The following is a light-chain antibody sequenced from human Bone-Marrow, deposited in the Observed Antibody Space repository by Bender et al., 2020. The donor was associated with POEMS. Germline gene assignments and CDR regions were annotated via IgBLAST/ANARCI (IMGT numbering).Light chain of an antibody. CDR3: CSYGGNNNWV. V-gene: IGLV2-23*02. J-gene: IGLJ3*02. CDR2: EVS. Sequence: QSALTQPASVSGSPGQSITISCTGTSSDVGNYNYVSWYQQHPGKAPKLMIYEVSDRPSGVSNRFSGSKSDNTASLTISGLQPEDEACYYCCSYGGNNNWVFGGGTEVTVL. CDR1: SSDVGNYNY.